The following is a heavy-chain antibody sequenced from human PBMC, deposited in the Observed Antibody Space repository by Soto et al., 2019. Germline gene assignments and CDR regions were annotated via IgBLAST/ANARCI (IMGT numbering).Heavy chain of an antibody. CDR3: ARSVRGYSGCYDY. V-gene: IGHV1-3*01. CDR2: INAGNGNT. CDR1: GYTFTSYA. D-gene: IGHD5-12*01. Sequence: ASVKVSSKASGYTFTSYAMHWVRQAPGQRLEWMGWINAGNGNTKYSQKFQGRVTITRDTSASTAYMELSSLRSEDTAVYYCARSVRGYSGCYDYWGQGTLVTVSS. J-gene: IGHJ4*02.